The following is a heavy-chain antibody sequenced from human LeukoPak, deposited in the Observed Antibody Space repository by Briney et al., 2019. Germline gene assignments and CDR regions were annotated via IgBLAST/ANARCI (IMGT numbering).Heavy chain of an antibody. V-gene: IGHV3-23*01. D-gene: IGHD3-10*01. Sequence: ETLSLTCTVSGGSISSYYWSWVRQVPGKGLEWVSVISGSYGSTYYADSVKGRFTISRDNSKNTLYLQMNSLRAEDTAVYYCAKGAHSGNYPIDYWGQGTLVTVSS. CDR2: ISGSYGST. J-gene: IGHJ4*02. CDR1: GGSISSYY. CDR3: AKGAHSGNYPIDY.